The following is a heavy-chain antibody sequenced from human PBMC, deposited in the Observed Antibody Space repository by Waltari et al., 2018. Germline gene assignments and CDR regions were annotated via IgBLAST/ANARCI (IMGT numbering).Heavy chain of an antibody. Sequence: EVQLVQSGAEVKKPGATVKISCKASGYTFTDYYMHWVQQAPGKGLEWMGRVDPEDGERIDAEKFQGRVTITADTATDTAYMELSSLRSEDTAVYYCATGREFQGYYYYYMDVWGKGTTVTVSS. V-gene: IGHV1-69-2*01. CDR2: VDPEDGER. CDR1: GYTFTDYY. J-gene: IGHJ6*03. CDR3: ATGREFQGYYYYYMDV.